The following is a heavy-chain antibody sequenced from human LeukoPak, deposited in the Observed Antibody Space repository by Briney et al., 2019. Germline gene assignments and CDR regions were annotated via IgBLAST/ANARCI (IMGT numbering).Heavy chain of an antibody. CDR1: GYTFTDYF. J-gene: IGHJ4*02. CDR3: ARGGAGLQFFHFDY. Sequence: ASVKVSCKASGYTFTDYFIHWVRQAPGQGLEWMGGIIPIFGTANYAQKFQGRVTITADKSTSTAYMELSSLRSEDTAVYYCARGGAGLQFFHFDYWGQGTLVTVSS. V-gene: IGHV1-69*06. CDR2: IIPIFGTA. D-gene: IGHD5-24*01.